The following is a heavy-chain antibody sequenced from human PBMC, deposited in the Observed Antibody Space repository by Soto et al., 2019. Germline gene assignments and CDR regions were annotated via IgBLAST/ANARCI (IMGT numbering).Heavy chain of an antibody. Sequence: GGSLRLSCAASGFTVSSNYMSWVRQAPGKGLEWVSVIYSGGSTYYADSVEGRFTISRDNSKNTLDLQMNSLRAEDTAVYYCAKNGGTVAAENTNWFDPWGQGTLVTVSS. V-gene: IGHV3-53*01. D-gene: IGHD2-15*01. CDR1: GFTVSSNY. J-gene: IGHJ5*02. CDR2: IYSGGST. CDR3: AKNGGTVAAENTNWFDP.